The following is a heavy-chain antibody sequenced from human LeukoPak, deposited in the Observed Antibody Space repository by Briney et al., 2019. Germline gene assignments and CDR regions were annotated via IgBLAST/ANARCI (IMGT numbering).Heavy chain of an antibody. Sequence: SETLSLTCTVSGGSISSGGYYWSWIRQPPGKGLEWIGYIYHSGSTYYNPSLKSRVTISVDRSKNQFSLKLSSVTAADTAVYYCARDQPNDLWGRGTLVTVSS. CDR3: ARDQPNDL. CDR1: GGSISSGGYY. CDR2: IYHSGST. V-gene: IGHV4-30-2*01. J-gene: IGHJ2*01.